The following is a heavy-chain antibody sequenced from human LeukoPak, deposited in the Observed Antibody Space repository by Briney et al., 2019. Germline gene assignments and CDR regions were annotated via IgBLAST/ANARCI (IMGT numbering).Heavy chain of an antibody. J-gene: IGHJ6*03. D-gene: IGHD1-26*01. V-gene: IGHV1-8*03. Sequence: ASVKVSCKASGYTFTSYDINWVRQATGQGLEWMGWMNPNSGNTGYAQKFQGRVTITRNTSISTAYMELSSLRSEDTAVYYCARGSGNLAYYYYYMDVWGKGTTVTVSS. CDR3: ARGSGNLAYYYYYMDV. CDR2: MNPNSGNT. CDR1: GYTFTSYD.